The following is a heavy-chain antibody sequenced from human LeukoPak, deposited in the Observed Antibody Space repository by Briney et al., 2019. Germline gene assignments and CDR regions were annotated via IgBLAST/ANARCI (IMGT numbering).Heavy chain of an antibody. Sequence: PGGSLRLSCAASGFTFSDYYMSWIRQAPGKGLEGVSYISSSGSTIYYADSVKGRFTISRDNAKNSLYLQMNSLRAEDTAAYYCARSVEMATILPDYWGQGTLVTVSS. CDR1: GFTFSDYY. CDR2: ISSSGSTI. J-gene: IGHJ4*02. V-gene: IGHV3-11*01. CDR3: ARSVEMATILPDY. D-gene: IGHD5-24*01.